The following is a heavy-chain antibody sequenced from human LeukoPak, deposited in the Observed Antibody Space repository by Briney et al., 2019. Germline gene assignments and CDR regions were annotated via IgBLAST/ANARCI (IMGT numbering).Heavy chain of an antibody. CDR3: VRTPPNWGFDY. Sequence: ASVKVSCKASGYTYTSDDINWVRQATGQWLEWMGWMSPNSGDTGYAQKFQGRVTMTSDSSISTAYMELSSLRSEDTAIYYCVRTPPNWGFDYWGQGTLVTVSS. J-gene: IGHJ4*02. CDR2: MSPNSGDT. D-gene: IGHD7-27*01. CDR1: GYTYTSDD. V-gene: IGHV1-8*01.